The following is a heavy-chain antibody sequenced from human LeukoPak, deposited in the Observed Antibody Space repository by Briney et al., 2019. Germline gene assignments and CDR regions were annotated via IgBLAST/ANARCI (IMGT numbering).Heavy chain of an antibody. CDR2: ICGSGGST. Sequence: PGGSLRLSCAASGFTFSSYAMSWVRQAPGKGLEWVSAICGSGGSTYYADSVKGRFTISRDNSKNSLYLQMNRIRAEDTAVYVCAKDRDYYGSGNALDCWGQGTLVTVSS. D-gene: IGHD3-10*01. CDR1: GFTFSSYA. J-gene: IGHJ4*02. V-gene: IGHV3-23*01. CDR3: AKDRDYYGSGNALDC.